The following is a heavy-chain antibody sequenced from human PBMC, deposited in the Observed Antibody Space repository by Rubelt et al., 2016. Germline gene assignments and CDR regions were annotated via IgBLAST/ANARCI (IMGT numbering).Heavy chain of an antibody. Sequence: QVQLQESGPGLVKPSETLSLTCTVSGGSISSYYWSWIRQPPGKGLEWIGYIYYSGSTNYNPPLKIRVTISVDTSKNQFSLKLSSVTAADTAVYYCASGGEVTTGSSFDYWGQGTLVTVSS. V-gene: IGHV4-59*08. CDR1: GGSISSYY. J-gene: IGHJ4*02. D-gene: IGHD4-17*01. CDR2: IYYSGST. CDR3: ASGGEVTTGSSFDY.